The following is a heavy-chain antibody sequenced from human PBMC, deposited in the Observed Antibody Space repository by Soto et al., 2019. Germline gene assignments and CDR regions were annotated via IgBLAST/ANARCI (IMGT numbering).Heavy chain of an antibody. CDR2: IKGDGSEK. V-gene: IGHV3-7*01. J-gene: IGHJ6*02. CDR1: GFTFSNFW. CDR3: GRDEVRNGVGV. Sequence: EVRLVESGGGLVQPGGSLRLSCVASGFTFSNFWMSWVRQAPGKGLEWVANIKGDGSEKRYLDSVKGRLTISRDNAKNLVYLERNSLRVEDTALYYCGRDEVRNGVGVWGQGTTVTVSS.